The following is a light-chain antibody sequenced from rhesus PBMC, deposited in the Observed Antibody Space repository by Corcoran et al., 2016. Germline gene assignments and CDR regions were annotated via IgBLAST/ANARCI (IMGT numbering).Light chain of an antibody. J-gene: IGKJ2*01. V-gene: IGKV1-25*01. Sequence: DIQMTQSPSSLSASVGDRVTITCRASQGITNDLAWYQQKPGETPKLLLYEASSLQSGIPSRFSGSGSGTDFTLNISSLQSEDFATYYCKHYYSTPHSFGQGTKVEIK. CDR1: QGITND. CDR2: EAS. CDR3: KHYYSTPHS.